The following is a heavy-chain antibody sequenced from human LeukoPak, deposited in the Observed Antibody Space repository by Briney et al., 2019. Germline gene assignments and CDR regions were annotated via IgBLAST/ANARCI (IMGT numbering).Heavy chain of an antibody. Sequence: PSETLSLTCTVSGGSISSSSYYWGWIRQPPGKGLEWIGSIYYSGSTYYNPTLKSRVTISVDTSKNQFSLKLSSVTAEDPDVYYCARVRLESGNSINYCCYYYMDVWGKGTTVTVSS. CDR3: ARVRLESGNSINYCCYYYMDV. D-gene: IGHD4-23*01. CDR2: IYYSGST. CDR1: GGSISSSSYY. V-gene: IGHV4-39*07. J-gene: IGHJ6*03.